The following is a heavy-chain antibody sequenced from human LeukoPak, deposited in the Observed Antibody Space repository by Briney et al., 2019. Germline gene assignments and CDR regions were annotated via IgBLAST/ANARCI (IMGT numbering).Heavy chain of an antibody. D-gene: IGHD6-13*01. CDR3: ARRCSSSCRAFDI. V-gene: IGHV3-11*01. Sequence: GGSLRLSCAASGFTFSDYYMTWIRQAPGKGLEWVSYISSSGSTIYYADSVRGRFTISRDNAKNSLYLQMNSLRAEDTAVYYCARRCSSSCRAFDIWGQGTMVTVSS. J-gene: IGHJ3*02. CDR1: GFTFSDYY. CDR2: ISSSGSTI.